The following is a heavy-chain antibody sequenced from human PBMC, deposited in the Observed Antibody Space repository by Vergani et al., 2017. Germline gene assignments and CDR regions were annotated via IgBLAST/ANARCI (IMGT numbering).Heavy chain of an antibody. V-gene: IGHV1-46*03. J-gene: IGHJ4*02. CDR2: INPSGGST. CDR3: TRGLGSIGWYGYYFDY. Sequence: QVQLVQSGAEVKKPGASVKVSCKASGYTFTSYYMHWVRQAPGQGLEWMGIINPSGGSTSYAQKFQGRVTMTRDTSTSTVYMELSSLGSEDTAVYYCTRGLGSIGWYGYYFDYWGQGTLVTVSS. CDR1: GYTFTSYY. D-gene: IGHD6-19*01.